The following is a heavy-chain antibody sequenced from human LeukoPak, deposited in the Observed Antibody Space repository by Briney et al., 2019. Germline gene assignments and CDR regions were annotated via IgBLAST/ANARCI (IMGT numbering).Heavy chain of an antibody. V-gene: IGHV3-7*01. CDR3: ARDSAGNDY. CDR1: GFTFSTYW. Sequence: PGEALRLSCGASGFTFSTYWMSWVRQAPGKGLEWVANIKQDGSEKYYVDSVKGRFTISRDNAKNSLYLQMNSLRAEDTAMYYCARDSAGNDYWGQGTLVTVSS. J-gene: IGHJ4*02. D-gene: IGHD6-13*01. CDR2: IKQDGSEK.